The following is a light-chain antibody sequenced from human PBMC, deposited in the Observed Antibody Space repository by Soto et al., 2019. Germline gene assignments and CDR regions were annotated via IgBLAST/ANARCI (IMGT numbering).Light chain of an antibody. CDR1: QGVSNF. CDR2: DAS. J-gene: IGKJ4*02. CDR3: QQYNSAPLA. V-gene: IGKV1-27*01. Sequence: DIQMTQSPSSLSASVGERVTITCRASQGVSNFLSWYQQKPGEVPKLLIYDASTLQSGVPPRFSGSGSGTDFTLTISSLQPEDVAIYYCQQYNSAPLAFGGGTKVEIK.